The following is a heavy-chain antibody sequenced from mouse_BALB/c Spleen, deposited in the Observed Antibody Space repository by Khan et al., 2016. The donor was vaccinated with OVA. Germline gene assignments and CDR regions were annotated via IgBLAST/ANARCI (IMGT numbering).Heavy chain of an antibody. J-gene: IGHJ3*01. CDR3: ARLAYYDNCERFAY. CDR1: GFTFSTYD. Sequence: EVELVESGGDLVKPGGSLKLSCAASGFTFSTYDMSWVRQTPDKRLEWVATISSGGSYTYYPDSVKGRFTIPRDNAKNTLYLQVSSLKSEDSDMFYCARLAYYDNCERFAYWGQGTLVTVSA. D-gene: IGHD2-4*01. V-gene: IGHV5-6*01. CDR2: ISSGGSYT.